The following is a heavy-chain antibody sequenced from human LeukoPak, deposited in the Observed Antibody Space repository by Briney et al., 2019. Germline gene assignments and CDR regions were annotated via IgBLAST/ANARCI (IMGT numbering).Heavy chain of an antibody. CDR1: GFTFSSYS. Sequence: GGSLRLSCAASGFTFSSYSVNWVRQAPGKGREWVSYISSSSSTIHYADSVKGRFTISRDNAKNSLYLQMNSLRDEDTAVYYCARAASSGGFLNYFDYWGQGTLVTVSS. J-gene: IGHJ4*02. D-gene: IGHD2-15*01. V-gene: IGHV3-48*02. CDR2: ISSSSSTI. CDR3: ARAASSGGFLNYFDY.